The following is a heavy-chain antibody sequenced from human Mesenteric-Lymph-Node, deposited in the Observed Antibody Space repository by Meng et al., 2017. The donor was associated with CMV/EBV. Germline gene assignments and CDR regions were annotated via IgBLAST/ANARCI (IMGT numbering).Heavy chain of an antibody. CDR1: GGSISSYY. CDR2: IYYSGST. Sequence: GSLRLSCTVSGGSISSYYWSWIRQPPGKGLEWIGYIYYSGSTNYNPSLKSRVTISVDTSKNQFSLKLSSVTAADTAVYYCAREVPEDYYDSSGMDYWGQGTLVTVSS. V-gene: IGHV4-59*01. J-gene: IGHJ4*02. D-gene: IGHD3-22*01. CDR3: AREVPEDYYDSSGMDY.